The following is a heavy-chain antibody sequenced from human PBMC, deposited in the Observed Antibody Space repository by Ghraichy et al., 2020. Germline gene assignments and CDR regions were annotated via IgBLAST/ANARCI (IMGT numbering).Heavy chain of an antibody. CDR1: GLTFNNYS. CDR2: ISRSGSDA. V-gene: IGHV3-23*01. CDR3: ATLPSGRGWDS. Sequence: GGSLRLSCAASGLTFNNYSMSWVRQAPGKGLQWVSAISRSGSDAYYAESVRGRFTISRDNSKNTVSLQMNGLRADDTAVYYCATLPSGRGWDSCGQGTLVSVSS. D-gene: IGHD6-19*01. J-gene: IGHJ4*02.